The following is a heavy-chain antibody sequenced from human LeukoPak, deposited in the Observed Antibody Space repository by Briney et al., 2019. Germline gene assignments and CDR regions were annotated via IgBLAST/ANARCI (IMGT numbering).Heavy chain of an antibody. Sequence: PSETLSLTCTVSGGSISSNNYYWVWFRQPPGKSLEWIGSIHYTGITYQNPSLKSRVTISVDTSNNQFSLRLTSVTAADTAVYYCARESGSGTYIVYWGQGTLVTVSS. CDR1: GGSISSNNYY. J-gene: IGHJ4*02. CDR2: IHYTGIT. CDR3: ARESGSGTYIVY. V-gene: IGHV4-39*07. D-gene: IGHD3-10*01.